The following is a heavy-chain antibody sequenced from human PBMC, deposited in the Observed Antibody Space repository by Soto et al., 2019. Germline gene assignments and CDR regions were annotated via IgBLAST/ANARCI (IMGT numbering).Heavy chain of an antibody. CDR2: TFTGGST. CDR3: AKKPPISIQGWAFGMDV. Sequence: EVQLVETGGGLIQPGGSLRLSCLASGFSVTTNYIIWVRQPPGKGLEWVSTTFTGGSTHYADSVKGRFSISRDNSKNTVYLQMNNLRVEETAVYYCAKKPPISIQGWAFGMDVWGQGTTVSVSS. D-gene: IGHD1-26*01. CDR1: GFSVTTNY. J-gene: IGHJ6*02. V-gene: IGHV3-53*02.